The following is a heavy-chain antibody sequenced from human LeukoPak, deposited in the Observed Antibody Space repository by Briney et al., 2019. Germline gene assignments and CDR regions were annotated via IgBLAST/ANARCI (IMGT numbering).Heavy chain of an antibody. CDR2: ISYDGSNK. CDR1: GFTFSSYA. CDR3: ARNYDFWSGYSPFDY. D-gene: IGHD3-3*01. V-gene: IGHV3-30-3*01. Sequence: PGGSLRLSFAASGFTFSSYAMHWVRQAPGKGLEWVALISYDGSNKYYADSVKGRFTISRDNSKNTLYLQMNGLRAEDTAVYYCARNYDFWSGYSPFDYRGQGTLVTVSS. J-gene: IGHJ4*02.